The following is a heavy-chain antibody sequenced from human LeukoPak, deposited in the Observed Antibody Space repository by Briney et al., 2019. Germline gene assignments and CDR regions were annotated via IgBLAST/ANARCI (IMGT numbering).Heavy chain of an antibody. V-gene: IGHV4-59*01. J-gene: IGHJ4*02. D-gene: IGHD1-26*01. CDR2: IYYSGTT. Sequence: PSETLSLTCTVSGGSISSYYWSWIRQPPGKGLEWIGYIYYSGTTDYNPSLKSRVTISVDTSNNQFSQKVSSVTAADTAVYYCARSSGTYRSFDYWGQGTLVTVSS. CDR1: GGSISSYY. CDR3: ARSSGTYRSFDY.